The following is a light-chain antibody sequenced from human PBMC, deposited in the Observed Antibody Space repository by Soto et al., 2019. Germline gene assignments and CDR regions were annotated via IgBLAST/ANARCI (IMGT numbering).Light chain of an antibody. CDR3: QQYYSYPPWT. V-gene: IGKV3-20*01. Sequence: EIVLGQSPGNQNISPGERAALSCSPIQSVNSSYLAWYQQKTGQAPRLLIYGASSRATCLPDRFSGSGSGTDFTLLISCMQSEDFATYYCQQYYSYPPWTFGQGTKVDIK. CDR1: QSVNSSY. CDR2: GAS. J-gene: IGKJ1*01.